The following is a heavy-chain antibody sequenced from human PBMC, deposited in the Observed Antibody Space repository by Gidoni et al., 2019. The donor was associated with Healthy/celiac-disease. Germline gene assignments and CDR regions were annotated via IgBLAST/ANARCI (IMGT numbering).Heavy chain of an antibody. CDR3: ARAPPYYYDSSGPKAFDI. D-gene: IGHD3-22*01. CDR2: IWYDGSNK. V-gene: IGHV3-33*01. J-gene: IGHJ3*02. CDR1: GFTFRSYG. Sequence: QVQLVESGGGVVQPGRSLRLSCAASGFTFRSYGMHWVRQAPGKGLEWVAVIWYDGSNKYDADSVKGRFTISRDNSKNTLYLQMNSLRAEDTAVYYCARAPPYYYDSSGPKAFDIWGQGTMVTVSS.